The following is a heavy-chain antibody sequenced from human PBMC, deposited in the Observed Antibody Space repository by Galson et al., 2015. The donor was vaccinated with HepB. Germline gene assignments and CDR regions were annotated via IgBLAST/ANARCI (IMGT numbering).Heavy chain of an antibody. CDR2: IKSKTDGGTT. J-gene: IGHJ3*02. CDR3: TTDLSGYYFGHAFDI. D-gene: IGHD3-22*01. CDR1: GFTFSNAW. Sequence: SLRLSCAASGFTFSNAWMSWVRQAPGKGLEWVGRIKSKTDGGTTDYAAPVKGRFTISRDDSKNTLYLQMNSLKTEDTAVYYCTTDLSGYYFGHAFDIWGQGTMVTVSS. V-gene: IGHV3-15*01.